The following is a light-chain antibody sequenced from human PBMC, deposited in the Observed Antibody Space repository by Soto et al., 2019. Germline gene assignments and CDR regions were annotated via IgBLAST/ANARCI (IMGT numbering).Light chain of an antibody. CDR3: SSYTSSSSVV. Sequence: QSALTQPASVSGSPGQSITISCTGTSSDFGGYNYVSWYQQHPGKAPKLMIYEVSNRPSGVSNRFSCSKSGNTASLTISGLQAEDEADYYCSSYTSSSSVVFGGGTKLTVL. V-gene: IGLV2-14*01. CDR2: EVS. J-gene: IGLJ2*01. CDR1: SSDFGGYNY.